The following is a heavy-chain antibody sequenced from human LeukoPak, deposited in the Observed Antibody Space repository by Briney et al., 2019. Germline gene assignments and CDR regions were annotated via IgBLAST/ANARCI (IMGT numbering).Heavy chain of an antibody. Sequence: ASVKVSYKASGDTFSNYAINWVRQAPGRGLEWMGWSSTYDGNTNSAQRLQGRVTMTTDTSTNTAYREPRSLRSDYTAVYYCARVWARDMFTWGVFDYWGQGTLVTVSS. D-gene: IGHD3-10*02. CDR2: SSTYDGNT. J-gene: IGHJ4*02. V-gene: IGHV1-18*01. CDR3: ARVWARDMFTWGVFDY. CDR1: GDTFSNYA.